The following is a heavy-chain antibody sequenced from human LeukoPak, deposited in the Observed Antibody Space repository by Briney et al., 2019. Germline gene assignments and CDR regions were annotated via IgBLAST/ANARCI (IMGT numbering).Heavy chain of an antibody. CDR1: GYTFTSYG. J-gene: IGHJ4*02. Sequence: GASVKVSCKASGYTFTSYGISWVRQAPGQGLEWMGWISAYNGNTNYAQKLQGRVTMTTDTSTSTAYMELRSLRSDDTAVYYCARKGSGSYYKKHFDYWGQGTLVTVSS. V-gene: IGHV1-18*01. CDR2: ISAYNGNT. CDR3: ARKGSGSYYKKHFDY. D-gene: IGHD3-10*01.